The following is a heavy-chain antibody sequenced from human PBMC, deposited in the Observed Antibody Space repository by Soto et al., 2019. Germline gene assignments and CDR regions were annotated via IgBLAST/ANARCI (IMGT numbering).Heavy chain of an antibody. CDR2: IKQDGSEK. CDR3: ARRLTLPAGGINWFDP. Sequence: EVQLVESGGGLVQPGGSLRLSCAASGFTFSSYWMSWVRQAPGKGLEWVANIKQDGSEKYYVESVKGRFTISRDNAKNSLYLQMNSLRAEDTAVYYCARRLTLPAGGINWFDPWGQGTLVTVSS. D-gene: IGHD2-2*01. V-gene: IGHV3-7*05. CDR1: GFTFSSYW. J-gene: IGHJ5*02.